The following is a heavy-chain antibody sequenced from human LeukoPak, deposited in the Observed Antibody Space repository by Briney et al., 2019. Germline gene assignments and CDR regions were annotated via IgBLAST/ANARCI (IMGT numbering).Heavy chain of an antibody. V-gene: IGHV1-69*05. CDR3: ARDVHGDYGSGWFDP. J-gene: IGHJ5*02. D-gene: IGHD4-17*01. CDR2: IMPLFGTA. CDR1: GGTFNNSA. Sequence: SVKVSCKTSGGTFNNSAIGWVRQAPGQGLEWLGGIMPLFGTAGYAQKFQGRVTITKDESTRTVYLELTSLTSDDTAVYYCARDVHGDYGSGWFDPWGQGTLVSVSS.